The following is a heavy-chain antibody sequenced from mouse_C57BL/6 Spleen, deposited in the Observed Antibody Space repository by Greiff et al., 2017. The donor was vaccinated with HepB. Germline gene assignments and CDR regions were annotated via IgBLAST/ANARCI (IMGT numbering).Heavy chain of an antibody. J-gene: IGHJ3*01. V-gene: IGHV14-4*01. CDR3: TTTGNY. Sequence: VHVKQSGAELVRPGASVKLSCTASGFNIKDDYMHWVKQRPEQGLEWIGWIDPENGDTEYASKFQGKATITADTSSNTAYLQLSSLTSEDTAVYYCTTTGNYWGQGTLVTVSA. CDR2: IDPENGDT. CDR1: GFNIKDDY. D-gene: IGHD2-1*01.